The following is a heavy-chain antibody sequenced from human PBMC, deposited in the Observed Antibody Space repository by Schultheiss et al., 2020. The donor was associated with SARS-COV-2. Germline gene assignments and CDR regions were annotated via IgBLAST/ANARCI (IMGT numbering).Heavy chain of an antibody. CDR1: GFTFSSYA. V-gene: IGHV3-23*01. D-gene: IGHD2-15*01. CDR2: ISGSGGST. Sequence: GESLKISCAASGFTFSSYAMSWVRQAPGKGLEWVSAISGSGGSTYYADSVKGRFTISRDNSKNTLYLQMNSLRAEDTAVYYCAGDHIAGAFDIWGQGTMVTVSS. CDR3: AGDHIAGAFDI. J-gene: IGHJ3*02.